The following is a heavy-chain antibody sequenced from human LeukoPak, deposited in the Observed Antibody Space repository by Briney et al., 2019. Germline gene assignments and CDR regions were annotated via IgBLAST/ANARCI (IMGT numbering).Heavy chain of an antibody. Sequence: GGSLRLSCAASGFTFSSYGMHWVRQAPGKGLEWVAVISYDGSNKYYADSVKGRFTISRDNSKNTLYLQMNSLRAEDTAVYYCAKDFELRFLEWSRAYYHYGMDVWGQGTTVTVSS. CDR1: GFTFSSYG. CDR3: AKDFELRFLEWSRAYYHYGMDV. D-gene: IGHD3-3*01. V-gene: IGHV3-30*18. CDR2: ISYDGSNK. J-gene: IGHJ6*02.